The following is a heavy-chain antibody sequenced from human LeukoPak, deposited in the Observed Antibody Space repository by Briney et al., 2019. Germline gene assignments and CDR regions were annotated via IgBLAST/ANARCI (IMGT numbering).Heavy chain of an antibody. V-gene: IGHV4-4*09. CDR1: GGSINGYY. D-gene: IGHD6-19*01. CDR2: IYTSGST. CDR3: ARSGGWQSPFDY. Sequence: SETLSLTCTVSGGSINGYYWSWIRQPPEKGLEWIGYIYTSGSTNYNPSLKSRVTISVDTSKNQFSLKLSSVTAADTAVYYCARSGGWQSPFDYWGQGTLVTVSS. J-gene: IGHJ4*02.